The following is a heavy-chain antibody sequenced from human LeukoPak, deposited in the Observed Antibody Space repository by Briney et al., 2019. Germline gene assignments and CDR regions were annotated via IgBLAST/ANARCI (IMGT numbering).Heavy chain of an antibody. Sequence: PGGSLRLSCAASGFTFSSYAMSWVRQAPGKGLEWVSAISGSGGSTYYADSVEGRFTISRDNSKNTLYLQMNSLRAEDTAVYYCARGVANYYDNSGYQNWGQGTLVTVSS. CDR3: ARGVANYYDNSGYQN. J-gene: IGHJ4*02. V-gene: IGHV3-23*01. D-gene: IGHD3-22*01. CDR1: GFTFSSYA. CDR2: ISGSGGST.